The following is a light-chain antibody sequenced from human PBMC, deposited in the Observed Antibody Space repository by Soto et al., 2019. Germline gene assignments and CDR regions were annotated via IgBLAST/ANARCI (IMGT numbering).Light chain of an antibody. CDR1: SSDVGGYNY. V-gene: IGLV2-8*01. CDR3: SSYAGSNNLNV. CDR2: EVS. J-gene: IGLJ1*01. Sequence: QPVLTQPPSASGSPGQSVTISCTGTSSDVGGYNYVSWYQQHPGKAPKLMIYEVSKRPSGVPVRFSGSKSGNTASLTVSGLQAEDEADYYCSSYAGSNNLNVFGTGTKLTVL.